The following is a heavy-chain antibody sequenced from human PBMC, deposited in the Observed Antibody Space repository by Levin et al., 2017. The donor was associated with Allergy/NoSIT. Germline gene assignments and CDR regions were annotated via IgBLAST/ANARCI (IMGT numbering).Heavy chain of an antibody. CDR3: ARELGGWRPFDC. CDR1: GGSISSDY. CDR2: IYSSGST. V-gene: IGHV4-4*07. D-gene: IGHD3-16*01. J-gene: IGHJ4*02. Sequence: PSETLSLTCTVSGGSISSDYWTWIRQPAGKGLEWIGRIYSSGSTNSNPSLKSRVTLSVDTSQNQFSLKLNSVTAADTAVYYCARELGGWRPFDCWGQGNLVSVSS.